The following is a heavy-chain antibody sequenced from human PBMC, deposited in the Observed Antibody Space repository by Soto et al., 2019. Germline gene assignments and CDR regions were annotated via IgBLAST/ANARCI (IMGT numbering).Heavy chain of an antibody. CDR1: GFTFSSYW. Sequence: EVQLVESGGGLVQPGGSLRLSCAASGFTFSSYWMHWVHQAPGKGLVWVSRINSDGSSTSYADSVKGRFTISRDNAKNTLYLQMNSLRAEDTAVYYCAKWELRYYYYGMDVWGQGTTVTVSS. D-gene: IGHD1-26*01. J-gene: IGHJ6*02. CDR3: AKWELRYYYYGMDV. V-gene: IGHV3-74*01. CDR2: INSDGSST.